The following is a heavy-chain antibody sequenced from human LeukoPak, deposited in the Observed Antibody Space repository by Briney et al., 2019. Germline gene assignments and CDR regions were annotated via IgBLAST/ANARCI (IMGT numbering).Heavy chain of an antibody. CDR3: ARGSPWQSFDY. J-gene: IGHJ4*02. CDR1: GYTFTNYD. Sequence: ASVKVSCKASGYTFTNYDINWVRRATGQGLEWMGWMNPNSGNTGYAQKLQGRVTMTTDTSTSTAYMELRSLRSDDTAVYYCARGSPWQSFDYWGQGTLVTVSS. CDR2: MNPNSGNT. D-gene: IGHD5-24*01. V-gene: IGHV1-8*01.